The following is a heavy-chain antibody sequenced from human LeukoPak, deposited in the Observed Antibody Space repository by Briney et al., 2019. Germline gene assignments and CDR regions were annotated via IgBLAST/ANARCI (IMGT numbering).Heavy chain of an antibody. Sequence: ASLKVSCKASGYTFTGYYMHWVRQAPGQGLEWMGWINPNSGGTNYAQKFQGRVTMTRDTSISTAYMELSRLRSDDTAVYYCASDPMVRGVIPTYGMDVWGQGTTVTVSS. J-gene: IGHJ6*02. D-gene: IGHD3-10*01. CDR1: GYTFTGYY. CDR2: INPNSGGT. CDR3: ASDPMVRGVIPTYGMDV. V-gene: IGHV1-2*02.